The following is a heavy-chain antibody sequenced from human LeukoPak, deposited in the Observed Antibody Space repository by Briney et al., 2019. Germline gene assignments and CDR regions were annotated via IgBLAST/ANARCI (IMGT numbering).Heavy chain of an antibody. CDR3: ATGLRFLETFDY. V-gene: IGHV1-69*13. Sequence: SVKVSCKASGGTFSSYAISWVRQAPGQGLEWMGGIIPIFGTANYAQKFQGRVTITADESTSTAYMELSSLRSEDTAVYYCATGLRFLETFDYWGQGTLVTVSS. D-gene: IGHD3-3*01. CDR2: IIPIFGTA. J-gene: IGHJ4*02. CDR1: GGTFSSYA.